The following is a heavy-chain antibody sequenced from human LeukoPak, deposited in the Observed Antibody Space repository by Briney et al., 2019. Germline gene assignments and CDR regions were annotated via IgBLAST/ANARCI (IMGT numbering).Heavy chain of an antibody. D-gene: IGHD1-20*01. J-gene: IGHJ5*02. Sequence: GGSLRLSCAASGFTFSSYAMHWVRQAPGKGLEWVAVISYDGSNKYYADSVKGRFTISRDNSKNALYLQMNSLRAEDTALYYCARTRRILTGAGGWFDPWGQGTLVTVSS. CDR1: GFTFSSYA. V-gene: IGHV3-30*04. CDR2: ISYDGSNK. CDR3: ARTRRILTGAGGWFDP.